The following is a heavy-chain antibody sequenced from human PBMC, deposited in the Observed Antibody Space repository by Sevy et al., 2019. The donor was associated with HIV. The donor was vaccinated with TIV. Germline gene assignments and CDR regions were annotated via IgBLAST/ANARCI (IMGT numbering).Heavy chain of an antibody. D-gene: IGHD5-18*01. V-gene: IGHV3-66*01. CDR3: ARGKSGYGYGLEY. Sequence: GGSLRLSCAASGFPVSSNYMSWVRQAPGKGLEWVSVIYSDGSTYHADPVKGRFTISRDNSKNTLYLQMNSLRVEDTAVYYCARGKSGYGYGLEYWGQGTLVTVSS. J-gene: IGHJ4*02. CDR2: IYSDGST. CDR1: GFPVSSNY.